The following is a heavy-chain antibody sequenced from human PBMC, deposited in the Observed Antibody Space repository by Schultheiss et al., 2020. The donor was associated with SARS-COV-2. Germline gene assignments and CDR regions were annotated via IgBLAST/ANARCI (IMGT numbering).Heavy chain of an antibody. Sequence: GSLRLSCAASGFTFSSYAMSWVRQAPGKGLEWIGEINHSGSTNYNPSLKSRVTISVDRSKNQFSLKLSSVTAADTAVYYCATRIAARPSYFQHWGQGTLVTVSS. CDR3: ATRIAARPSYFQH. CDR2: INHSGST. J-gene: IGHJ1*01. V-gene: IGHV4-34*08. CDR1: GFTFSSYA. D-gene: IGHD6-6*01.